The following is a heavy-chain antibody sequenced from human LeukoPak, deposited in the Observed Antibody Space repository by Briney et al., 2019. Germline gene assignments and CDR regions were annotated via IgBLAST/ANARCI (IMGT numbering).Heavy chain of an antibody. V-gene: IGHV4-39*07. CDR3: ARFSYKRNWFDP. CDR2: IYYSGST. Sequence: PSETLSLTCTVSGGSISSSSYYWGWIRQPPGKGLEWIGSIYYSGSTYYNPSLKSRVTISVDTSKNQFSLKLSSVTAADTAVYYCARFSYKRNWFDPWGQGTLVTVSS. J-gene: IGHJ5*02. CDR1: GGSISSSSYY. D-gene: IGHD5-24*01.